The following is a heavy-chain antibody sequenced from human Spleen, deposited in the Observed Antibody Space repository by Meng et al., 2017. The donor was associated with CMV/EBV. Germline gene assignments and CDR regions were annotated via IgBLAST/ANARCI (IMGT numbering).Heavy chain of an antibody. CDR1: GDSFSTYV. CDR3: ARHAEDYYDSRDYSPYAY. J-gene: IGHJ4*02. Sequence: SVKVSCKASGDSFSTYVFSWVRQAPGQGLEWLGGVIPMFGTTNYAPKFQGRLTIKADESTRTAYMDLSSLSSEDTAVYYCARHAEDYYDSRDYSPYAYWGQGTLVTVSS. V-gene: IGHV1-69*13. D-gene: IGHD3-22*01. CDR2: VIPMFGTT.